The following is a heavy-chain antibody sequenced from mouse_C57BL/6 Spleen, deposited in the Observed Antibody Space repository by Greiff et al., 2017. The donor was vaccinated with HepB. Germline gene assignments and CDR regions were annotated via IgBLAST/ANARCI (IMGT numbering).Heavy chain of an antibody. CDR2: IYPGSGNT. J-gene: IGHJ2*01. D-gene: IGHD3-2*02. CDR1: GYTFTDYY. Sequence: QMQLKQSGAELVRPGASVKLSCKASGYTFTDYYINWVKQRPGQGLEWIARIYPGSGNTYYNEKFKGKATLTAEKSSSTAYMQLSSLTSEDSAVYFCARDSSGYVPLDYWGQGTTLTVSS. V-gene: IGHV1-76*01. CDR3: ARDSSGYVPLDY.